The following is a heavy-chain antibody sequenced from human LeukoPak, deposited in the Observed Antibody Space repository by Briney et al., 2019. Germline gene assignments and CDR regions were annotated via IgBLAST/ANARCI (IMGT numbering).Heavy chain of an antibody. CDR1: SGSISSYY. V-gene: IGHV4-59*01. J-gene: IGHJ4*02. CDR3: ARLAGGNIAVSGAFDY. CDR2: IYYSGST. Sequence: AETLSLNCTVSSGSISSYYWSCMRQPPGKGLEWIGYIYYSGSTNYNPSLKSRVTISVDTSKNQFSLKLSSVTAADTAVYYCARLAGGNIAVSGAFDYWGQGTLVTVSS. D-gene: IGHD6-19*01.